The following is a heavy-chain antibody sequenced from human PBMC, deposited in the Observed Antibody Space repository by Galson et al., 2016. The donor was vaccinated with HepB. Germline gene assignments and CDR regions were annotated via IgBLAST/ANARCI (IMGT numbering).Heavy chain of an antibody. D-gene: IGHD6-6*01. V-gene: IGHV3-48*02. Sequence: SLRLSCAASGFALSGSGLNWVRQAPGKGQQWISYISSRVSPIYYADSVKGRFTISRDNAKNSVYLQMNNLRDEDTGVYYSARELVWSAFDLWGQGTMVTVSS. J-gene: IGHJ3*01. CDR3: ARELVWSAFDL. CDR1: GFALSGSG. CDR2: ISSRVSPI.